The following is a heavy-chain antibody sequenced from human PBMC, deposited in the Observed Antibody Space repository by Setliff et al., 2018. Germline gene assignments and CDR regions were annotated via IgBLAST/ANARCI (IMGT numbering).Heavy chain of an antibody. D-gene: IGHD6-19*01. CDR1: GGSFSGYY. J-gene: IGHJ4*02. V-gene: IGHV4-34*01. CDR2: INHSGST. Sequence: PSETLSLTFAVCGGSFSGYYCSWIRQPPGEGLEWIGEINHSGSTNYNPSLKSRVTISVDTSKNQFSLKLSSVTAADTAVYYCVRQPRTYVAAGPPFEYWGQGTLVTFSS. CDR3: VRQPRTYVAAGPPFEY.